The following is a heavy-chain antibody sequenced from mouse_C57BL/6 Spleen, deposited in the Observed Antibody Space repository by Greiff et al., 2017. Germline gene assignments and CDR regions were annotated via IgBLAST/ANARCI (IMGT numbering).Heavy chain of an antibody. CDR1: GYTFTSYW. CDR3: ARENDGYFDY. V-gene: IGHV1-55*01. CDR2: IYPGSGST. J-gene: IGHJ2*01. Sequence: QVQLQQPGAELVKPGASVKMSCKASGYTFTSYWITWVKQRPGQGLEWIGDIYPGSGSTNYNEKFKSKATLTVETSSSTAYMQLSSLTSEDSAVYYCARENDGYFDYGGQGTTLTVSS. D-gene: IGHD2-3*01.